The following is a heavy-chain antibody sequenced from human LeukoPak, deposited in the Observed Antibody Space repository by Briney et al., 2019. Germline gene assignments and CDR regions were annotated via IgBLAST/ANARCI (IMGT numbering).Heavy chain of an antibody. J-gene: IGHJ3*02. CDR1: GFTVSSNY. V-gene: IGHV3-53*04. CDR2: IYSGGST. D-gene: IGHD3-9*01. Sequence: GGSLRLSCAASGFTVSSNYMSWVRQAPGRGLEWGSDIYSGGSTYYADSVKGRFTISRHNSKNTLYLQMNSLRAEDTAVYYCARGYPGLMDAFDIWGQGTMVTVSS. CDR3: ARGYPGLMDAFDI.